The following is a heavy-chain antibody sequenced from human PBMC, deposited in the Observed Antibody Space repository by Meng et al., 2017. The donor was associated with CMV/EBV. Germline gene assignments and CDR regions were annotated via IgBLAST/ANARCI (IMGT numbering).Heavy chain of an antibody. J-gene: IGHJ6*02. Sequence: GGSRRPSWAASGFTFSVYYMSWVRQAPGKGLEWVSYISSSGSTIYYADSVQGRFTISRDNATNTLYLQMNSLRAEDTAVYYCARENHYYGMDVWGQGTTVTVSS. D-gene: IGHD1-14*01. CDR1: GFTFSVYY. V-gene: IGHV3-11*01. CDR2: ISSSGSTI. CDR3: ARENHYYGMDV.